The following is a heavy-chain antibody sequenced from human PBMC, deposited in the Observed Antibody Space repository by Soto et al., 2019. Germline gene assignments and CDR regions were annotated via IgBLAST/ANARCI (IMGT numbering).Heavy chain of an antibody. CDR3: AHRVNYDFWSGYYRSPWFDP. V-gene: IGHV2-5*01. J-gene: IGHJ5*02. D-gene: IGHD3-3*01. CDR1: GFSLSTSGRG. CDR2: SYLNDDK. Sequence: GAGPTLVNPTQTLTLTCTFSGFSLSTSGRGVGWLRQPPGKALEWLALSYLNDDKRYSPSMKSRLTITKDTSKIQVVVTMTNMDRVDTATYYCAHRVNYDFWSGYYRSPWFDPWGQGTLVTVSS.